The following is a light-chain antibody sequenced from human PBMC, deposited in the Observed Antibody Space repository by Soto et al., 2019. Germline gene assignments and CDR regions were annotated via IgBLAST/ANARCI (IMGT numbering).Light chain of an antibody. CDR1: QSISSY. J-gene: IGKJ1*01. CDR3: QQSYSTPRT. V-gene: IGKV1-39*01. Sequence: DIQMTQSPSALSASVGDRVTITCRASQSISSYLNWYQQKPGKAPKLLTYAASSLQSGVPSRFSGSGSGTDFTPTISSLQPEDFATYYCQQSYSTPRTFGQGTKVDIK. CDR2: AAS.